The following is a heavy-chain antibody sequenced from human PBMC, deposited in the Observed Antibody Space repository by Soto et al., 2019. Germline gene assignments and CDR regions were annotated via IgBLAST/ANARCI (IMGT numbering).Heavy chain of an antibody. J-gene: IGHJ4*02. V-gene: IGHV1-24*01. CDR3: ATDGPDTAMVDFDY. CDR1: GYTLAELS. Sequence: ASVKVSCKVSGYTLAELSMHWVRQAPGKGLEWMGGFDPEDGETIYAQKFQGRVTMTEDTSTDTAYMEPSSLRSEDTAVYYCATDGPDTAMVDFDYWGQGTLVTVS. D-gene: IGHD5-18*01. CDR2: FDPEDGET.